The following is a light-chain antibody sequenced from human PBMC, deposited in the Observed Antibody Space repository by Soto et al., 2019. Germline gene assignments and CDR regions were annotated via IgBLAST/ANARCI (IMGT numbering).Light chain of an antibody. Sequence: EIVMTQSPATLSLSPGERATLSCRASQSISSYLVWYQQKPGQAPRLLIYGASSRATGIPARFSGSGSGTDFTLTISRLEPEDFAVYYCQQYGSSSTFGQGTRLEIK. J-gene: IGKJ5*01. CDR2: GAS. V-gene: IGKV3-20*01. CDR3: QQYGSSST. CDR1: QSISSY.